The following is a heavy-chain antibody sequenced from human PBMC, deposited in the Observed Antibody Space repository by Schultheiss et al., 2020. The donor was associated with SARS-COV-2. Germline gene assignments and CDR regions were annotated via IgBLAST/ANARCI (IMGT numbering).Heavy chain of an antibody. J-gene: IGHJ4*02. Sequence: GGSLRLSCAASGFTFSSYAMHWVRQAPGKGLEWVAVISYDGSNKYYADSVKGRFTISRDNSKNTLYLQMNSLRAEDTAVYYCAKAHTAVLKDFWSGYYNPFDYWGQGTLVTVSS. V-gene: IGHV3-30*01. CDR3: AKAHTAVLKDFWSGYYNPFDY. CDR2: ISYDGSNK. D-gene: IGHD3-3*01. CDR1: GFTFSSYA.